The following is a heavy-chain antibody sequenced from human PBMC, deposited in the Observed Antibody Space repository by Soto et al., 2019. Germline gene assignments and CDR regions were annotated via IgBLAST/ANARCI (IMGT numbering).Heavy chain of an antibody. CDR2: VRDKPRSYTT. V-gene: IGHV3-72*01. D-gene: IGHD4-17*01. Sequence: EVLLVESGGGLVQPGGSLRLSCAASGFTFSDHYMDWVRQAPGKGLEWVGRVRDKPRSYTTHYAASVQGRFAISRDDSKNSLYLQMNSLRTEDPAVYFCARVFTGAYGEYGNWGQGTLVTVSS. CDR3: ARVFTGAYGEYGN. CDR1: GFTFSDHY. J-gene: IGHJ4*02.